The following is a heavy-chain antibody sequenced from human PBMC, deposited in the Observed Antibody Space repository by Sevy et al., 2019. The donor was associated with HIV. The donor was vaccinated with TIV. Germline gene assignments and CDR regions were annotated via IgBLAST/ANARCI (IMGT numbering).Heavy chain of an antibody. D-gene: IGHD2-15*01. V-gene: IGHV3-49*04. J-gene: IGHJ4*02. Sequence: GGSLRLSCTASGFTLGDYAMSWVRQAPGKGLEWVAFLKSKAYGGTLDNAASVKGRFTMSRDDSKSIAYLQMNDLKTEDTGVYYCTWWKGAQSIFDYWGQGALVTVSS. CDR1: GFTLGDYA. CDR3: TWWKGAQSIFDY. CDR2: LKSKAYGGTL.